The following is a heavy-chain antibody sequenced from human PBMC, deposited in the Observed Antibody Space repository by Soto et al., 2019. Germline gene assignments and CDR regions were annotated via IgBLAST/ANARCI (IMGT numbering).Heavy chain of an antibody. Sequence: GESLKISCKGSGYTFTSYWIAWVRQMPGKGLEWMGIIYPRDSETRYSPSFQGQVTISADKSINTAYLQWSILNASDTAMYYCTRSLLRGAPNWFDPWGPGTLVTVSS. V-gene: IGHV5-51*01. CDR2: IYPRDSET. J-gene: IGHJ5*02. CDR1: GYTFTSYW. D-gene: IGHD3-10*01. CDR3: TRSLLRGAPNWFDP.